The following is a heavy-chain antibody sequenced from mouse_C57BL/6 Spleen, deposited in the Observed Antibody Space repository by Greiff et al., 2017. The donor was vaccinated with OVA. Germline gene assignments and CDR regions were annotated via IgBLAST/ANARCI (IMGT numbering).Heavy chain of an antibody. V-gene: IGHV1-77*01. CDR2: IGPGSGST. CDR3: ARSPTEWFAY. Sequence: VKVVESGAELVKPGASVKISCKASGYTFTDYYINWVKQRPGQGLEWIGKIGPGSGSTYYNEKFKGKATLTADKSSSTAYMQLSSLTSEDAAVYFWARSPTEWFAYWGQGTLVTVSA. CDR1: GYTFTDYY. D-gene: IGHD1-1*01. J-gene: IGHJ3*01.